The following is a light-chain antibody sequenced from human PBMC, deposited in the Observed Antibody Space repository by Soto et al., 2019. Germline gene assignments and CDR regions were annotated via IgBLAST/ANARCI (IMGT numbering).Light chain of an antibody. Sequence: EIVVTHSLVTLSLSPRERATLSCMASQSVSSYLAWYQQKPGQAPRLLIYDASNRATGIPARFSGSGSGTDFTLTISSLEPEDFAVYYCQQRTNWPPTFGQGTRLDI. CDR1: QSVSSY. V-gene: IGKV3-11*01. CDR2: DAS. J-gene: IGKJ5*01. CDR3: QQRTNWPPT.